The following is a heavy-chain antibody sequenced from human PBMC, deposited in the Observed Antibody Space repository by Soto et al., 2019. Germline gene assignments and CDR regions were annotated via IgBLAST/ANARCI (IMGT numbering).Heavy chain of an antibody. Sequence: QVQLVQSGAEVKKPGASVKVSCKASGYTFTSYGISWVRQAPGQGLEWMGWISAYNGNTNFAQKRQGRVTMTTETSTSTAYMELRSLRSDDQAVYYCARDREYHWNYNWFDPWGQGTLVTVSS. D-gene: IGHD1-7*01. CDR2: ISAYNGNT. J-gene: IGHJ5*02. V-gene: IGHV1-18*01. CDR1: GYTFTSYG. CDR3: ARDREYHWNYNWFDP.